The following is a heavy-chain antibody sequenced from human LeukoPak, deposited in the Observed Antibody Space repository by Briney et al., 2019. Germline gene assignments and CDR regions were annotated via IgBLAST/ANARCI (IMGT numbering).Heavy chain of an antibody. D-gene: IGHD2-15*01. J-gene: IGHJ6*03. V-gene: IGHV3-23*01. CDR1: GFTFSSYD. CDR2: ISRSGGTT. CDR3: AKRGGTESFYYYYYMDV. Sequence: GGSLRLSCAASGFTFSSYDMTWVRQTPGKGLEWVSFISRSGGTTYYADSVKGRFTISRDNSKNTLYLQMNSLRAEDTAEYYCAKRGGTESFYYYYYMDVWGKGTTVTVSS.